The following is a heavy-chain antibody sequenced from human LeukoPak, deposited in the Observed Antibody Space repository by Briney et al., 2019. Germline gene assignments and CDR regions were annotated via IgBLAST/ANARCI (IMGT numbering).Heavy chain of an antibody. J-gene: IGHJ4*02. CDR1: GFTFSSYG. CDR3: AKGSDSSGYYPV. CDR2: ISYDGSNK. D-gene: IGHD3-22*01. Sequence: PGRSLRLSCAASGFTFSSYGMHWVRKAPGKGLEWVAVISYDGSNKYYADSVKGRFTISRDNSKNTLYLQMNSLRAEDTAVYYCAKGSDSSGYYPVWGQGTLVTVSS. V-gene: IGHV3-30*18.